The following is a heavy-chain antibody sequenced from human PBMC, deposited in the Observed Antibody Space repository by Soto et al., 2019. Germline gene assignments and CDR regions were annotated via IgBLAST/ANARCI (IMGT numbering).Heavy chain of an antibody. CDR1: GFSLTNPRMG. J-gene: IGHJ6*02. CDR2: FFSDAER. CDR3: ARMDGDYNCYAMDV. V-gene: IGHV2-26*01. D-gene: IGHD4-17*01. Sequence: QVTLKESGPVLVKPTETLTLTCTVSGFSLTNPRMGVSWIRQPPGKPLEWLAHFFSDAERSYSASMQSRLTMSTDTSGSPVVLTMTNMDPVDTATYFCARMDGDYNCYAMDVWGQGTTVTVSS.